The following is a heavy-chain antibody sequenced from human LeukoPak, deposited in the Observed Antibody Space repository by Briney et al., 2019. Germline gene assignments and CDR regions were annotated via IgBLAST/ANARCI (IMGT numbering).Heavy chain of an antibody. CDR3: ARDIVRGYGSGSEDAFDI. CDR1: GYTFTSYG. Sequence: ASVTVSCKASGYTFTSYGISWVRQAPGQGLEWMGWISAYNGNTNYAQKLQGRVTMTTDTSMSTAYMELRSLRSDDTAVYYCARDIVRGYGSGSEDAFDIWGQGTMVTVSS. V-gene: IGHV1-18*01. J-gene: IGHJ3*02. D-gene: IGHD3-10*01. CDR2: ISAYNGNT.